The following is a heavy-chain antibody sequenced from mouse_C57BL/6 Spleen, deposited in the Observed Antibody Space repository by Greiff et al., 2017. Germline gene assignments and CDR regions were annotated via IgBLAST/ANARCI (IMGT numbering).Heavy chain of an antibody. Sequence: QVQLQQPGAELVKPGASVKLSCKASGYTFTSYWMHWVKQRPGQGLEWIGMIHPNSGSTNYNEKFKSKATLTVDKSSSTAYMQLSSLTSEDSAVYYCARSSNSLYWYFDVWGTGTTVTVSS. CDR2: IHPNSGST. CDR3: ARSSNSLYWYFDV. J-gene: IGHJ1*03. D-gene: IGHD2-5*01. V-gene: IGHV1-64*01. CDR1: GYTFTSYW.